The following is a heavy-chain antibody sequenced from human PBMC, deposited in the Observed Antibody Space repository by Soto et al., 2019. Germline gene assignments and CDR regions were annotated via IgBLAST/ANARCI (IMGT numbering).Heavy chain of an antibody. CDR1: GFIYSSCA. D-gene: IGHD3-22*01. Sequence: GGSLRLSCSASGFIYSSCAMHWVRQVPGKGLEWLVVVSHDGTLYPYADSVRGRFTVSRDNAKNSLYLQMNSLRAEDTAVYYCARPTYYYDSSGPPAYWGQGTLVTVSS. V-gene: IGHV3-30*03. J-gene: IGHJ4*02. CDR3: ARPTYYYDSSGPPAY. CDR2: VSHDGTLY.